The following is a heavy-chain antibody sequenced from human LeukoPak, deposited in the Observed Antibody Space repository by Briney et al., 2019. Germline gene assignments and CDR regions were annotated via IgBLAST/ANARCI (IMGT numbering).Heavy chain of an antibody. CDR2: IRTKANNYAT. V-gene: IGHV3-73*01. J-gene: IGHJ4*02. CDR3: TRDLVGATSGY. D-gene: IGHD1-26*01. CDR1: GFTFSGSA. Sequence: GGSLRLSCAASGFTFSGSAIHWVRQASGKGLEWVGRIRTKANNYATVYAASVTGRFTISRDDSENTAYLHMNSLKTEDTAVYYCTRDLVGATSGYWGQGTLVTVSS.